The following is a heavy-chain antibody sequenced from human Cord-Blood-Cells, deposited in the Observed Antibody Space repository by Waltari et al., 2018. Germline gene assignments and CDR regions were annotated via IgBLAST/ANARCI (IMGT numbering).Heavy chain of an antibody. CDR1: GYTFTSYY. D-gene: IGHD4-17*01. CDR2: INPSGGST. CDR3: ASHYGGNAFDI. J-gene: IGHJ3*02. V-gene: IGHV1-46*01. Sequence: QVQLVQSGAEVKKPGASVKVSCKASGYTFTSYYMHWVRQAPGQGLEWMGIINPSGGSTSYAQKFQGRVTMTRDTSTSTVYMELSSLRSEDMAVYYCASHYGGNAFDIWGQGTMVTVSS.